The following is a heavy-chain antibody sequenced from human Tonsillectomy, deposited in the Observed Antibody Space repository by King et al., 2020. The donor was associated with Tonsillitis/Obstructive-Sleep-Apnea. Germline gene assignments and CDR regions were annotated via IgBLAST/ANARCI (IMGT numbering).Heavy chain of an antibody. CDR1: GFTFSNAW. CDR2: IKSKTDGGTT. Sequence: VQLVESGGGLVKPGGSLRLSCAASGFTFSNAWMNWVRQAPGKGLEWVGRIKSKTDGGTTDYAAPVKGRFTISRDDSKNTLYLQMNSLKTEDTAVYYCTTDSGITIFGVVTSTFDYWGQGTLVTVSS. CDR3: TTDSGITIFGVVTSTFDY. V-gene: IGHV3-15*07. D-gene: IGHD3-3*01. J-gene: IGHJ4*02.